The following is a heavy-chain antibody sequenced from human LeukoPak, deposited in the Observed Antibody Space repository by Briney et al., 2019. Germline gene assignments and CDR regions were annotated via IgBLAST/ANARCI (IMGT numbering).Heavy chain of an antibody. Sequence: GGSLRLSCAASGFTFSSYSMNWVRQAPGKGLEWVSGISWNSGRIAYADSVKGRFTISRDNAKNSLYLQMNSLRAEDTALYYCAKDFGYSCGYGFDYWGQGTLVTVSS. D-gene: IGHD5-18*01. CDR1: GFTFSSYS. CDR2: ISWNSGRI. V-gene: IGHV3-9*01. J-gene: IGHJ4*02. CDR3: AKDFGYSCGYGFDY.